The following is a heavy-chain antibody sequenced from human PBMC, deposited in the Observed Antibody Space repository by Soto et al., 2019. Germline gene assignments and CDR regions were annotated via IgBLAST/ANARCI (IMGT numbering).Heavy chain of an antibody. CDR1: GFTFSSYG. V-gene: IGHV3-30*18. CDR2: ISYDGSNK. J-gene: IGHJ3*02. CDR3: AKETPVGDAFDI. Sequence: GGSLRLSCAASGFTFSSYGMHWVRQAPGRGLEWVAVISYDGSNKYYADSVKGRFTISRDNSKNTLYLQMNSLRAEDTAVYYCAKETPVGDAFDIWGLGTMVTVSS.